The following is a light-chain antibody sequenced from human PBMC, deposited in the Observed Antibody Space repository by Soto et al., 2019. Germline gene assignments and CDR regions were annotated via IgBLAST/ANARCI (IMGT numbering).Light chain of an antibody. Sequence: EIVMPQSPATLSVSPGETACRSCRASQSAGNFLAWYQQKPGQAPRLLIYYISTRATGIPARFSGSGSGTEFTLTINSLQSEDSAVYYCQQHNQWPITFGQGTLLAIK. J-gene: IGKJ5*01. V-gene: IGKV3D-15*01. CDR1: QSAGNF. CDR3: QQHNQWPIT. CDR2: YIS.